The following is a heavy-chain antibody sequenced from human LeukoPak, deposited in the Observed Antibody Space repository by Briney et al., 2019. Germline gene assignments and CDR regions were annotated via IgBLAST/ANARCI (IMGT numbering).Heavy chain of an antibody. D-gene: IGHD6-19*01. J-gene: IGHJ4*02. CDR1: GYTFTSYG. CDR2: ISAYNGST. V-gene: IGHV1-18*01. CDR3: ARVGGWYDY. Sequence: GASVKVSCKASGYTFTSYGISWVRQAPGQGLEWMGWISAYNGSTNYAQKLQGRVTMTTDTSTSTASMELRSLGSDDTAVYYCARVGGWYDYWGQGTLVTVSS.